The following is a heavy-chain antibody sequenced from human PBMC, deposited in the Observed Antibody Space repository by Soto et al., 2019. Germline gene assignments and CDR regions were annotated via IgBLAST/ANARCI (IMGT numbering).Heavy chain of an antibody. Sequence: QVQLMQSGGEVKKPGASVKVSCKASGFTFRIYAIAWVRQAPGQGLEWMGWIRTHNGNANYAQNFQDRITMTADTSTNTDSLERRNLRTDDTAVYYCARLTGFSSTLPDYWGQGTLVSVSS. J-gene: IGHJ4*02. CDR2: IRTHNGNA. CDR1: GFTFRIYA. D-gene: IGHD6-13*01. V-gene: IGHV1-18*04. CDR3: ARLTGFSSTLPDY.